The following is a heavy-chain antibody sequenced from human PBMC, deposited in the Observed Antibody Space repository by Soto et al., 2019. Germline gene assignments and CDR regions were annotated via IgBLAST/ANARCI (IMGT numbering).Heavy chain of an antibody. V-gene: IGHV3-74*01. CDR2: IDGVGTGT. CDR3: KTVFEY. J-gene: IGHJ4*02. Sequence: VGSLSLSCASYVFTFTNYWMHWVRQVPGKGLVWVSRIDGVGTGTSYSDSVRGRFTISRDNAENTLYLQMNSLRAEDTAVYYCKTVFEYWGQGTPVIVS. CDR1: VFTFTNYW.